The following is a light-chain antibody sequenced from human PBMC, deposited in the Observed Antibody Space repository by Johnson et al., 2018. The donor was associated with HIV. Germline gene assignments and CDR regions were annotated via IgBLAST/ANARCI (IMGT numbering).Light chain of an antibody. V-gene: IGLV1-51*01. CDR3: GTWDSSLSAYV. Sequence: QSVLTQPPSVSAAPGQKVTISCSGSSSNIGNNYVSWYQQLPGTAPKLLIFDNHKRPSGIPDRFSGSKSGTSATLGITGLQTGDEADYYCGTWDSSLSAYVFGTRTKVTVL. CDR1: SSNIGNNY. CDR2: DNH. J-gene: IGLJ1*01.